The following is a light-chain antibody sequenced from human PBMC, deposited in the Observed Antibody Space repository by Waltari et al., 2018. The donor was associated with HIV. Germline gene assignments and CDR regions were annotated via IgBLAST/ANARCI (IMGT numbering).Light chain of an antibody. CDR1: QDISNS. CDR2: GAF. J-gene: IGKJ4*01. V-gene: IGKV1-NL1*01. Sequence: DIQMTQSPSPLPASPGDTVIIPCRASQDISNSVSWFQQPPGKVPKLLVHGAFILQRGVPSRFSGSGSGTDFTLTISGLQAEDFATYFCQQYYDVPLTFGGGTRVDI. CDR3: QQYYDVPLT.